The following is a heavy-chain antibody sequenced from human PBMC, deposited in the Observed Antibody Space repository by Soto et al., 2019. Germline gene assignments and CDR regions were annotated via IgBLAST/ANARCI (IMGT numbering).Heavy chain of an antibody. J-gene: IGHJ5*02. CDR1: GGSISSYY. CDR2: VYYSGST. Sequence: SETLSLTCTVSGGSISSYYWSWIRQPPGKGLEWIGSVYYSGSTNYNPSLKSRVTILIDSSKAQFSLKLNSATAADTAVYYCAIGYMDWFDPWGQGTLVTVSS. CDR3: AIGYMDWFDP. V-gene: IGHV4-59*08. D-gene: IGHD2-2*02.